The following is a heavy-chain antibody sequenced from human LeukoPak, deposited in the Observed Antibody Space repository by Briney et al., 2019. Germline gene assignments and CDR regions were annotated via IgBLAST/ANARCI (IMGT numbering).Heavy chain of an antibody. CDR1: GFTFSSYS. V-gene: IGHV3-23*01. Sequence: GGSLRLSCAASGFTFSSYSMSWVRQAPGKGLEWVSAISGSGGSTYYADSVKGRFTISRDNSKNTLYLQMNSLRAEDTAVYYCAKDLFLRWGFGELYPFDYWGQGTLVTVSS. CDR2: ISGSGGST. D-gene: IGHD3-10*01. CDR3: AKDLFLRWGFGELYPFDY. J-gene: IGHJ4*02.